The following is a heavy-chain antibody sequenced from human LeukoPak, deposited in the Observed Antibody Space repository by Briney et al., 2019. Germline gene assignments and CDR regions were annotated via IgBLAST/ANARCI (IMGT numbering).Heavy chain of an antibody. V-gene: IGHV4-34*01. Sequence: SQSLSLTWAVYGRSFSTYSWSWIRQPPGKGLEWSGEINHSRSTNYNPSLKRRVTISIDTSKNQFSLEMSSVTAADTAVYYCARGRGARSSRWYNWFDRWGQGTLVTVSS. J-gene: IGHJ5*02. CDR1: GRSFSTYS. CDR2: INHSRST. CDR3: ARGRGARSSRWYNWFDR. D-gene: IGHD6-13*01.